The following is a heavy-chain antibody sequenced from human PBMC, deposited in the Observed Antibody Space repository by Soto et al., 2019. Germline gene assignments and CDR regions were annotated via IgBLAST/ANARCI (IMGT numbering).Heavy chain of an antibody. CDR2: ISGSGGST. Sequence: GGSLRLSCAASGFTFSSYAMSWVRQAPGKGLEWVSAISGSGGSTYYADSVKGRFTISRDNSKNTLYLQMNSLRAEDTAVYYCSRAPPNLNWFDPWGQGTLVTVSS. V-gene: IGHV3-23*01. CDR3: SRAPPNLNWFDP. J-gene: IGHJ5*02. CDR1: GFTFSSYA.